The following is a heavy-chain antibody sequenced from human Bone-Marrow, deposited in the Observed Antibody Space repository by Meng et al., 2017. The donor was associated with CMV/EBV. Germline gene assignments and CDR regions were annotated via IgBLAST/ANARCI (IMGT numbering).Heavy chain of an antibody. V-gene: IGHV3-13*01. CDR2: IGTAGDT. Sequence: ETLSLTCAASGFTFSSYDMHWVRQATGKGLEWVSAIGTAGDTYYPGSVKGRFTTSRENAKNSLYLQMNSLRAGDTAVYYCARGDGMDVWGQGTTVTVSS. CDR1: GFTFSSYD. CDR3: ARGDGMDV. J-gene: IGHJ6*02.